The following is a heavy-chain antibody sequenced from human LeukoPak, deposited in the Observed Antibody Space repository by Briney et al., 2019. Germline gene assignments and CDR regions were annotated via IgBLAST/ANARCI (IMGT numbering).Heavy chain of an antibody. CDR1: GYTFTNYY. D-gene: IGHD1-26*01. J-gene: IGHJ4*02. Sequence: ASVKVSCKASGYTFTNYYIHWVRQAPGQGLEWVGWISSYSGSTEYALKLQGRVTMTTETSTNTAYMELRSLRSDDTAVYYCARGATTDYWGQGTLVTVSS. CDR2: ISSYSGST. CDR3: ARGATTDY. V-gene: IGHV1-18*04.